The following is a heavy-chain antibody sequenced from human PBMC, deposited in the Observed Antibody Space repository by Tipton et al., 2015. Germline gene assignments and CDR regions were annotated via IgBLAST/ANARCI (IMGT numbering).Heavy chain of an antibody. J-gene: IGHJ6*02. CDR3: ARDPSWDSSGWRVYGMDV. D-gene: IGHD6-19*01. CDR1: GVSISSYC. V-gene: IGHV4-59*01. Sequence: GLVKPSETLSLTCTVSGVSISSYCWSWIRQPPGKGLEWIGYIYYSGSTKYNPSLKSRVTISVDTSKNQFSLKLSSVTAADTAVYYCARDPSWDSSGWRVYGMDVWGQGTTVTVSS. CDR2: IYYSGST.